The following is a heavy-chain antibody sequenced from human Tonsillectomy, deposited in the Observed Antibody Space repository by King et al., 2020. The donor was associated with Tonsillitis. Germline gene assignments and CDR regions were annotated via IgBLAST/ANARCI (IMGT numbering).Heavy chain of an antibody. J-gene: IGHJ4*02. CDR3: AISELGYCSSTSCYEYYFDY. CDR1: GGTFSSYA. Sequence: QLVQSGAEVKKPGSSVKVSCKASGGTFSSYAISWVRQAPGQGLEWMGGIIPIFGTANYAQKFQGRVTITADESTSTAYMERSSLRSEDTAVYYCAISELGYCSSTSCYEYYFDYWGQGTLVTVSS. V-gene: IGHV1-69*12. CDR2: IIPIFGTA. D-gene: IGHD2-2*01.